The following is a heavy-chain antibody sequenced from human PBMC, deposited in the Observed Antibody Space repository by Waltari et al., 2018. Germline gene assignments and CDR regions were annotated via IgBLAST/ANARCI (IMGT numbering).Heavy chain of an antibody. CDR2: VSYDGSRQ. V-gene: IGHV3-30*04. Sequence: QVQLVESGGGVVQPGRSLRLSCAASGPNFNSFAMHWVRRAPGKGLEWVAVVSYDGSRQYYADSVKGRFTISRDNFRNTLFLQMNGLTTEDTAVYYCARAYSNYDFFQYMDVWGRGTTVTVSS. CDR1: GPNFNSFA. D-gene: IGHD4-4*01. J-gene: IGHJ6*03. CDR3: ARAYSNYDFFQYMDV.